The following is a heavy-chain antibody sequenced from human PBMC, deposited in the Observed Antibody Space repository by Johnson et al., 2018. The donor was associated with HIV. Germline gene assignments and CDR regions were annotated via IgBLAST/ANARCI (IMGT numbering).Heavy chain of an antibody. CDR2: ISYDAGKK. J-gene: IGHJ3*02. V-gene: IGHV3-30*04. Sequence: VQLVESGGGVVQPGRSLRIYCAVSEFSLSNYAMHWVRLAPGKGLQWMAVISYDAGKKYYADSVRGGLTISRDISKNKLKLQMDSLRPDDTALYYCARGRKDMEAADGLDNDAFDMWGQGTLVTVSS. D-gene: IGHD6-13*01. CDR3: ARGRKDMEAADGLDNDAFDM. CDR1: EFSLSNYA.